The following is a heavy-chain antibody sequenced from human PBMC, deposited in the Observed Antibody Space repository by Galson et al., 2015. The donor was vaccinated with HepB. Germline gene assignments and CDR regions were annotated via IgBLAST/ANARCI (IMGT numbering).Heavy chain of an antibody. Sequence: TLSLTCTVSGGSISSVVYYWSWIRQHPGKGLEWIGHIYYRGNTYYNASLKRRINISVHTSKNQLSLKLNSVAAADTAMYYCARYGFGGPGEVDAFDLWGRGTMVTVSS. J-gene: IGHJ3*01. CDR1: GGSISSVVYY. CDR3: ARYGFGGPGEVDAFDL. D-gene: IGHD3-10*01. V-gene: IGHV4-31*03. CDR2: IYYRGNT.